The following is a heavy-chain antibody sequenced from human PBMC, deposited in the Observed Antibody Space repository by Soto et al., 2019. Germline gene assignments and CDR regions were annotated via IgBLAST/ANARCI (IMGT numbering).Heavy chain of an antibody. CDR1: GFTFSSYA. CDR2: ISGSGGST. CDR3: AKSRIQLWLEGGMDV. D-gene: IGHD5-18*01. V-gene: IGHV3-23*01. J-gene: IGHJ6*02. Sequence: EVQLLESGGGLVQPGGSLRLSCAASGFTFSSYAMSWVHQAPGKGLEWVSAISGSGGSTYYADSVKGRFTISRDNSKNTLYLQMNSLRAEDTAVYYCAKSRIQLWLEGGMDVWGQGTTVTVSS.